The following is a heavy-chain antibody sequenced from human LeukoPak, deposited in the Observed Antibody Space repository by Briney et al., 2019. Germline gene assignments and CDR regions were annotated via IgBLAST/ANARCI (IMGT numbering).Heavy chain of an antibody. V-gene: IGHV3-20*04. D-gene: IGHD3-22*01. CDR3: ARDHVGSGYYYFDS. J-gene: IGHJ4*02. Sequence: GGSLRLSCASSGFTFADYGMSWVRQAPGKGLEWVSGITGNGGSVCYADSMKGRFIISRDNAKNSLYLQMNSLRDEDTALYYCARDHVGSGYYYFDSWGQGTLVTVSS. CDR1: GFTFADYG. CDR2: ITGNGGSV.